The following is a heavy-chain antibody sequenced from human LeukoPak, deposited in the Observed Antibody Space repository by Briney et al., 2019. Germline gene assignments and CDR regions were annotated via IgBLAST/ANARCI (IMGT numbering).Heavy chain of an antibody. D-gene: IGHD5-12*01. CDR2: FYHSGST. CDR3: ARGPNSGYGRFDY. J-gene: IGHJ4*02. Sequence: PSETLSLTCTVSGGSISGYYWSWLRQPPGRGLEWIGYFYHSGSTNYNPSLKGPVTISVDTSKNQFSLKLSSVTAADTAVYYCARGPNSGYGRFDYWGQGTLVTASS. CDR1: GGSISGYY. V-gene: IGHV4-59*01.